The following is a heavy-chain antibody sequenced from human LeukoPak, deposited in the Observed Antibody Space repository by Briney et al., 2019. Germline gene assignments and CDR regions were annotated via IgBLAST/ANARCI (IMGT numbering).Heavy chain of an antibody. J-gene: IGHJ4*02. V-gene: IGHV3-7*03. CDR2: IKQDGSEK. D-gene: IGHD3-22*01. CDR3: ARALYGSSGYYDY. CDR1: GFTFSSYW. Sequence: GGSLRLSCAAFGFTFSSYWMSWVRQAPGKGLEWVANIKQDGSEKYYVDSVKGRFTISRDNAKNSLYLQMNSLRAEDTALYYCARALYGSSGYYDYWGQGILVTVSS.